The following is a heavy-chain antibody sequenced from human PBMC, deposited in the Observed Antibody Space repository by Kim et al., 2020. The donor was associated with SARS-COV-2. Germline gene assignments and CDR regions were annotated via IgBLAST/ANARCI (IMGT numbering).Heavy chain of an antibody. CDR2: IIPIFGTA. CDR1: GGTFSSYA. J-gene: IGHJ3*02. Sequence: SVKVSCKASGGTFSSYAISWVRQAPGQGLEWMGGIIPIFGTANYAQKFQGRVTITADESTSTAYMELSSLRSEDTAVYYCARDGKLGSYYYDSSGYAFDIWGQGTMVTVSS. CDR3: ARDGKLGSYYYDSSGYAFDI. V-gene: IGHV1-69*13. D-gene: IGHD3-22*01.